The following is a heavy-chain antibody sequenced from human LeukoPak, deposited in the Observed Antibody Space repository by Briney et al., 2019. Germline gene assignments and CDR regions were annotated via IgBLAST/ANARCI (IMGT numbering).Heavy chain of an antibody. CDR1: GYRFSSYW. Sequence: GESLKISCKGSGYRFSSYWISWVRQMLGKGLEWMGSIDPSDSYTNCSPSFQGHVTISTDKSISTAYLQWSSLRASDTAMYYCARNRYYYDFSGYYVDYWGQGTLVTVSS. D-gene: IGHD3-22*01. CDR2: IDPSDSYT. CDR3: ARNRYYYDFSGYYVDY. J-gene: IGHJ4*02. V-gene: IGHV5-10-1*01.